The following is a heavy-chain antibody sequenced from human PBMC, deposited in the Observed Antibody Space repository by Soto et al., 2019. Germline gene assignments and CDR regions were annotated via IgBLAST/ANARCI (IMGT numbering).Heavy chain of an antibody. CDR3: AKDQIVVVPAAMQNDAFDI. D-gene: IGHD2-2*01. CDR1: GFTFSSYA. V-gene: IGHV3-23*01. Sequence: GGSLRLSCAASGFTFSSYAMSWVRQAPGKGLEWVSAISGSGGSTYYADSVKGRFTISRDNSKNTLYLQMNSLRAEDTAVYYCAKDQIVVVPAAMQNDAFDIWGQGTMVTVSS. J-gene: IGHJ3*02. CDR2: ISGSGGST.